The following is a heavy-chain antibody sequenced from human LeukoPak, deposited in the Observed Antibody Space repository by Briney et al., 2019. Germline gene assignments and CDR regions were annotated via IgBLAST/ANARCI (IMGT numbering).Heavy chain of an antibody. CDR2: IYSGGST. Sequence: GGSLRLSCAASGFTVSSNYMSWVRQAPGKELEWVSIIYSGGSTYYADSVQGRFTISRDNSKNTLYLQINSLRAEDTALYYCARTSVGTATDYFDYWGQGTLVTVSS. CDR1: GFTVSSNY. V-gene: IGHV3-53*01. J-gene: IGHJ4*02. D-gene: IGHD2-15*01. CDR3: ARTSVGTATDYFDY.